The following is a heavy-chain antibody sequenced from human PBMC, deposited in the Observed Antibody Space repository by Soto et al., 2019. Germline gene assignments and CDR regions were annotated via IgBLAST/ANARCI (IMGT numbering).Heavy chain of an antibody. CDR1: GFTVSSSF. D-gene: IGHD3-10*01. Sequence: EVQLVESGGDLMQPGGSLRLSCAASGFTVSSSFMTWVRQAPGKGLESVSVIYDGDKTFYADSVKGRFTISRDNSKNTVHLQMNTLRAEDTAIYFCARGIDDNSYYLESWGQGTLVTVSS. CDR2: IYDGDKT. V-gene: IGHV3-53*01. J-gene: IGHJ4*02. CDR3: ARGIDDNSYYLES.